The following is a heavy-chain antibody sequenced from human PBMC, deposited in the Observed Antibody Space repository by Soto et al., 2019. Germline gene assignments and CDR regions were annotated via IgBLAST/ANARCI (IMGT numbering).Heavy chain of an antibody. Sequence: GASVKVSCKASGYTFTSYGISWVRQAPGQGLEWMGWISAYNGNTNYAQKLQGRVTMTTDTSTSTAYMELRSLRSDDTAVYYCARDGISARGYEYLYYYYYMDVWGKGTTVTVSS. CDR2: ISAYNGNT. V-gene: IGHV1-18*01. CDR1: GYTFTSYG. J-gene: IGHJ6*03. CDR3: ARDGISARGYEYLYYYYYMDV. D-gene: IGHD5-12*01.